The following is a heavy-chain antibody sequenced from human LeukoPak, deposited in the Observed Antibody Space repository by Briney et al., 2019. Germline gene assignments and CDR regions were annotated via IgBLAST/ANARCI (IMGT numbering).Heavy chain of an antibody. J-gene: IGHJ3*02. V-gene: IGHV1-24*01. D-gene: IGHD3-3*01. CDR3: ATNRQIMILGVVIMPAFDI. Sequence: ASVKISCKVSGYTLTQLSVHWVRQAPGKGLEWMGGFDVEDGEIIYAQKFQGRVTMTEDTSTDTAYMELSSLRSEDTAVYYCATNRQIMILGVVIMPAFDIWGQGTMVTVSS. CDR1: GYTLTQLS. CDR2: FDVEDGEI.